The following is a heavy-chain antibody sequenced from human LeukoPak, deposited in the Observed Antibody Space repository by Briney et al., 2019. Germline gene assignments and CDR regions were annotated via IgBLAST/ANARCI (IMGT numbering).Heavy chain of an antibody. Sequence: PGGSLRLSCAASGFTFSSHWMHWVRQAPGKGLVWVSHINSDGSSTSYADSVKGRFTISRDNAKNTLYPQMNSLRAEDTAVYYCAREGINKDAFDIWGQGTMVTVSS. J-gene: IGHJ3*02. CDR3: AREGINKDAFDI. V-gene: IGHV3-74*01. CDR1: GFTFSSHW. CDR2: INSDGSST. D-gene: IGHD3-10*01.